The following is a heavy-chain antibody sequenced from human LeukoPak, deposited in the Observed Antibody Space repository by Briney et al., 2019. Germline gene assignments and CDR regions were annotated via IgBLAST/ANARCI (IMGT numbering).Heavy chain of an antibody. J-gene: IGHJ4*02. D-gene: IGHD1-26*01. V-gene: IGHV1-69*04. CDR2: IIPILGIA. CDR3: ASGSGVGATY. Sequence: SVKVSCKASVGTFSSYAISWVRQAPGQGREWMGRIIPILGIANYAQKFQGRVTITADKSTSTAYMELSSLRAEDTAVYYCASGSGVGATYWGQGTLVTVSS. CDR1: VGTFSSYA.